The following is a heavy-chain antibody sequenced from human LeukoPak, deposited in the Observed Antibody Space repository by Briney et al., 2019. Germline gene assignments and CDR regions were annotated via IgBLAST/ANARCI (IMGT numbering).Heavy chain of an antibody. CDR1: GFTFTYYG. CDR3: AKLLYYYDSSQPY. Sequence: GGSLRLSCGASGFTFTYYGMHWVRQAPGKGLEWVTFVRSDGSDKYYTDSVKGRFTISRDNSKNTLYLQMNSLRAEDTAVYYCAKLLYYYDSSQPYWGQGTLVTVSS. CDR2: VRSDGSDK. J-gene: IGHJ4*02. D-gene: IGHD3-22*01. V-gene: IGHV3-30*02.